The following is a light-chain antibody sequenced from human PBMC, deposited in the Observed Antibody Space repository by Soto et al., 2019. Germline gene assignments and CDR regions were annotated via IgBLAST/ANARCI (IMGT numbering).Light chain of an antibody. CDR1: QSVSSSY. Sequence: EIVLTQSPGTPSLSPGERATLSCRASQSVSSSYLAWYQQKPGQAPRLLIFDASSRATGISDRFSGSGSGTDFTLTISRLEPEDFAVYYCQQYGRSPWTFGQGTKVEVK. J-gene: IGKJ1*01. V-gene: IGKV3-20*01. CDR3: QQYGRSPWT. CDR2: DAS.